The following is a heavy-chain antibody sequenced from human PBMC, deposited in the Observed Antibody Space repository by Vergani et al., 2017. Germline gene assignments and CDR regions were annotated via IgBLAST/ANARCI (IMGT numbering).Heavy chain of an antibody. CDR2: ISGSGGST. V-gene: IGHV3-23*01. CDR1: GFTFSSYA. D-gene: IGHD3-22*01. Sequence: EVQLLESGGGLVQPGGSLRLSCAASGFTFSSYAMSWVRQAPGKGLEWVSAISGSGGSTYYADSVKGRLTISRDNSKNTLYLKMNSLRAEDTAVYYCAKVAQYYYDSSGYYRDDTFDIWGQGTMVTVSS. CDR3: AKVAQYYYDSSGYYRDDTFDI. J-gene: IGHJ3*02.